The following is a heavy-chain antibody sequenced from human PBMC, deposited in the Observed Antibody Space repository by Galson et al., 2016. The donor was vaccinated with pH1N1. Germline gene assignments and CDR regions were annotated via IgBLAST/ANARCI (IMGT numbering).Heavy chain of an antibody. CDR3: ARGSILFRFGSETSYQAVHYFEC. Sequence: SETLSLTCAVSGASFNRYFWSWLRQSPVKGLEWIGEINHAETANYNPSLKSRVRISVDASKKQLTLTLDSVTAADTAIYYCARGSILFRFGSETSYQAVHYFECWGHGTPVAVSS. CDR1: GASFNRYF. V-gene: IGHV4-34*01. J-gene: IGHJ4*01. D-gene: IGHD3-3*01. CDR2: INHAETA.